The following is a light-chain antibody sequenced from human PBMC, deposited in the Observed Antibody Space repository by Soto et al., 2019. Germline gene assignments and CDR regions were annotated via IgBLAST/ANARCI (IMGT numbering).Light chain of an antibody. CDR1: QSLLHRDGKTY. V-gene: IGKV2D-29*01. CDR3: MQAIQFPLFT. J-gene: IGKJ3*01. CDR2: EVS. Sequence: DIVLTQTPLSLSVTPGQAASISCKYSQSLLHRDGKTYLYWYLQNPGQPPHLLIYEVSKRFSGVPDRFSGSGSGTDFTLKISRVEAEDVGVYYCMQAIQFPLFTFGPGTKVDIK.